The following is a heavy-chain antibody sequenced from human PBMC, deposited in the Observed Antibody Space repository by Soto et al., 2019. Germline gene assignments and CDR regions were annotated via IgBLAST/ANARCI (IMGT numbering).Heavy chain of an antibody. V-gene: IGHV3-23*01. D-gene: IGHD1-1*01. J-gene: IGHJ3*01. CDR3: AKVRHDRNTRTDAFDV. CDR1: GFTFNNYA. CDR2: ISGSGGSA. Sequence: PGGSLGLSCAASGFTFNNYAMNWVRQAPGKGLEWVSAISGSGGSAYYADSVQGRFIISRDNSKNTLYLQMNSLRADDTGVYYCAKVRHDRNTRTDAFDVWGQGTTVPV.